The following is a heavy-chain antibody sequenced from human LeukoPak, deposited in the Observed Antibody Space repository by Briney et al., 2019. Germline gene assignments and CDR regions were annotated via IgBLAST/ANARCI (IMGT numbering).Heavy chain of an antibody. CDR2: ITAGGGT. CDR3: AKDPNGDYVGAFDS. J-gene: IGHJ3*01. CDR1: GLTFSKYA. Sequence: PGGSPRLSCAASGLTFSKYAMTWVRQAPGKGLEWVSSITAGGGTSYTDSVKGRFTVYRDNSKNTLYLQMNSLRAGDTALYYCAKDPNGDYVGAFDSWGQGTMVTASS. D-gene: IGHD4-17*01. V-gene: IGHV3-23*01.